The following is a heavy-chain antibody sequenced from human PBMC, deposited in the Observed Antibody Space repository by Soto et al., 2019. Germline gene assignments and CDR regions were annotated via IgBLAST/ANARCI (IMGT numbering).Heavy chain of an antibody. D-gene: IGHD2-2*01. CDR1: GFTFSSNA. Sequence: GGSLRLSCTASGFTFSSNAMGWVRQAPGKGLEWVSSIGNSGGLTVYADSVKGRFTISRDNSRNTVFLQMNSLRAEDTAVYYCANIRTTSANFDYWGHGTLVTVSS. V-gene: IGHV3-23*01. CDR3: ANIRTTSANFDY. CDR2: IGNSGGLT. J-gene: IGHJ4*01.